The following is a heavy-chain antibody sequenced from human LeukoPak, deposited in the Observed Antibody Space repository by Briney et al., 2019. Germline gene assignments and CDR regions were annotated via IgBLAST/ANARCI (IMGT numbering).Heavy chain of an antibody. D-gene: IGHD6-13*01. Sequence: PGGSLRLSCAASGFTFSNVWMNWVRQAPGKGLEWVSAISGSGGSTYYADSVKGRFTISRDNSKNTLYLQMNSLRAEDTAVYYCAKELRFSSRAPHHDYWGQGTLVTVSS. CDR1: GFTFSNVW. CDR2: ISGSGGST. V-gene: IGHV3-23*01. J-gene: IGHJ4*02. CDR3: AKELRFSSRAPHHDY.